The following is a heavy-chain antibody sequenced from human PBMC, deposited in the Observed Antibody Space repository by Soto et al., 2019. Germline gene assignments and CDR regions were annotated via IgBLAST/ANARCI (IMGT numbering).Heavy chain of an antibody. CDR2: ISGTGGNT. D-gene: IGHD3-10*01. CDR3: AKGVLSFHYGMEV. Sequence: PGGSLRLSCAASGFTFSSYAMTWVRQAPGKGLEWVSTISGTGGNTYYADSVKGRFTISRDNSKNTVYLQMNNLRVDDTAVYFCAKGVLSFHYGMEVWGQGTTVTVSS. V-gene: IGHV3-23*01. J-gene: IGHJ6*02. CDR1: GFTFSSYA.